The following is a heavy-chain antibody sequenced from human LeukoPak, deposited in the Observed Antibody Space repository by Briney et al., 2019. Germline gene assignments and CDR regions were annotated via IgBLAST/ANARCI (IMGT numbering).Heavy chain of an antibody. D-gene: IGHD4-17*01. J-gene: IGHJ5*02. V-gene: IGHV3-74*01. Sequence: YXXXXVRXXPXRXXXXVSHINSDGXTXXYADSVKGRFTVSXXXAXXTLYLQMNTLRAEDTAVYYXXXXXXXGDYVFDPSGQGTLVTVSS. CDR1: YX. CDR3: XXXXXXGDYVFDP. CDR2: INSDGXTX.